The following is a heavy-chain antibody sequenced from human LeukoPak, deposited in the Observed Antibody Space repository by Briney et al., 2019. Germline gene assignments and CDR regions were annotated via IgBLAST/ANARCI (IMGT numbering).Heavy chain of an antibody. V-gene: IGHV3-74*01. D-gene: IGHD3-22*01. CDR2: INSDGSST. CDR1: GFTFSSNW. Sequence: GGSLRLSCAAPGFTFSSNWMHWVRQAPGKGPVWVSRINSDGSSTSYTDSVKGRFTTSRDNSKNTLYLQMNSLRAEDTAVYYCARAPDGYEAFDIWGQGTMVTVSS. J-gene: IGHJ3*02. CDR3: ARAPDGYEAFDI.